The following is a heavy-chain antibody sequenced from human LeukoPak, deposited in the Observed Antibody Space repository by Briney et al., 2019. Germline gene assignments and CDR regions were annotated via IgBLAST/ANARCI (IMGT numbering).Heavy chain of an antibody. Sequence: SQTLSLTCTVSGGSISSGAYYWSWIRQHPGKGLEWIGYIYYSGSTYYNPSLKSRVTISVDTSKNQFSLKLSSVTAADTAVYYCARGPNSSGWYGRDYWGQGTLVTVSS. CDR3: ARGPNSSGWYGRDY. CDR1: GGSISSGAYY. V-gene: IGHV4-31*03. D-gene: IGHD6-19*01. CDR2: IYYSGST. J-gene: IGHJ4*02.